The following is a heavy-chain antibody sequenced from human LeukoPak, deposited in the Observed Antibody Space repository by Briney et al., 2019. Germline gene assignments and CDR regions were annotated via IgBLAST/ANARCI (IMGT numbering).Heavy chain of an antibody. Sequence: GEIYPSGSTNYNPSLKSRVTISVDKSKNQYSLNLSSVTAADTAVYYCARDPPRGYGLDVWGPGITVTVS. CDR2: IYPSGST. CDR3: ARDPPRGYGLDV. V-gene: IGHV4-4*02. J-gene: IGHJ6*02.